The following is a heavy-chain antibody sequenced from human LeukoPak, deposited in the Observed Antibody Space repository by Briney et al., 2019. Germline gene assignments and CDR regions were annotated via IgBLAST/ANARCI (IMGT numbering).Heavy chain of an antibody. CDR2: INHSGST. V-gene: IGHV4-34*01. CDR3: ARRQVYYSSSWYVGWFDP. Sequence: GSLRLSCAASGFTFNTYSMNWVPQPPGKGLEWIGEINHSGSTNYNPSLKSRVTISVDTSKNQFSLKLSSVTAADTAVYYCARRQVYYSSSWYVGWFDPWGQGTLVTVSS. CDR1: GFTFNTYS. J-gene: IGHJ5*02. D-gene: IGHD6-13*01.